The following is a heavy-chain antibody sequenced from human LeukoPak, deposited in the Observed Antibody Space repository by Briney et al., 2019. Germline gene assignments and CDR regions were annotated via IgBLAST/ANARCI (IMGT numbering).Heavy chain of an antibody. CDR1: GGSISSSSYY. Sequence: SETLSLTCTVSGGSISSSSYYWGWIRQPPGKGLEWIGSIYYSGSTYYNPSLKSRVTISVDTSKNQFSLKLSSVTAADTAVYYRAVRYCSGGSCQYGMDVWGQGTTVTVSS. CDR3: AVRYCSGGSCQYGMDV. CDR2: IYYSGST. D-gene: IGHD2-15*01. J-gene: IGHJ6*02. V-gene: IGHV4-39*07.